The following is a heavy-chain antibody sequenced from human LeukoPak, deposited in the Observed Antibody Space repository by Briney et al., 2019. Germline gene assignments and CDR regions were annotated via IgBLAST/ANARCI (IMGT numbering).Heavy chain of an antibody. Sequence: PGGSLRLSCAASGFTFSSYAMSWVRQAPGKGLEWVSAISGSGGSTYYADSVKGRFAISRDNSKNTLYLQMNSLRAEDTAVYYCAKSNSSGWYGGNYYYYYGMDVWGQGTTVIVSS. D-gene: IGHD6-19*01. V-gene: IGHV3-23*01. J-gene: IGHJ6*02. CDR3: AKSNSSGWYGGNYYYYYGMDV. CDR1: GFTFSSYA. CDR2: ISGSGGST.